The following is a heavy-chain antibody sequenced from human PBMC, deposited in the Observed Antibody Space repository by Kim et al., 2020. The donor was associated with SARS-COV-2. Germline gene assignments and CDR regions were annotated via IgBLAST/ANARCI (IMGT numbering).Heavy chain of an antibody. CDR1: GYSISSGYY. CDR3: ARVLPIVVVITSEYYFDY. J-gene: IGHJ4*02. Sequence: SETLSLTCTVSGYSISSGYYWGWIRQPPGKGLEWIGSIYHSGSTYYNPSLKSRVTISVDTSKNQFSLKLSSVTAADTAVYYCARVLPIVVVITSEYYFDYWGQGTLVTVSS. V-gene: IGHV4-38-2*02. D-gene: IGHD3-22*01. CDR2: IYHSGST.